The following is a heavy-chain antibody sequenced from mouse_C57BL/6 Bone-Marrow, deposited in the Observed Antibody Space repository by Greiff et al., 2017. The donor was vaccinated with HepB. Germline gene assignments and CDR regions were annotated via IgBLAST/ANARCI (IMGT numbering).Heavy chain of an antibody. CDR2: IYPRSGNT. D-gene: IGHD1-1*01. CDR1: GFTFTSYG. V-gene: IGHV1-81*01. CDR3: ARYGLRYPYYFDY. J-gene: IGHJ2*01. Sequence: VQLQQSGAELARPGASVKLSCKASGFTFTSYGISWVKQRTGQGLEWIGEIYPRSGNTYYNEKFKGKATLTADKSSSTAYMELRSLTSEDSAVYFCARYGLRYPYYFDYWGQGTTLTVSS.